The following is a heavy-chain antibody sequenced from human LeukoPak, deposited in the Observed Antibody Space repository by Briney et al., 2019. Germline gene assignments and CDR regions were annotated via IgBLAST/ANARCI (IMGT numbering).Heavy chain of an antibody. CDR3: ARVGGYGYYYFDY. V-gene: IGHV3-30-3*01. CDR2: ISYDGSNK. CDR1: GFTFSSYA. Sequence: GGSLRLSCAASGFTFSSYALHWVRQAPGKGLEWVAIISYDGSNKYYADSVKGRFTISRDNSKNTLYLQMNSLRPEDTAVYYCARVGGYGYYYFDYWGQGILVTVPS. J-gene: IGHJ4*02. D-gene: IGHD5-18*01.